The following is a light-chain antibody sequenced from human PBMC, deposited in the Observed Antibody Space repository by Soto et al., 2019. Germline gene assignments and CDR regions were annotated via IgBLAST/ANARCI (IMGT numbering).Light chain of an antibody. V-gene: IGLV1-40*01. Sequence: QSVLTQPPSVSGAPGQRVTISCTGRSSNIGAGYDVHWYQHLPGTAPKLLIYGNTNRPSGVPDRFSGSKSGTSASLAISGLQAEDEGDYYCQSFDISVNDLYVFGIGTKLTVL. J-gene: IGLJ1*01. CDR3: QSFDISVNDLYV. CDR2: GNT. CDR1: SSNIGAGYD.